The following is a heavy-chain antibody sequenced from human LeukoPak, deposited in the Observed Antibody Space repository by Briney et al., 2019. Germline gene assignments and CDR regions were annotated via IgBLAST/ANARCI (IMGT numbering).Heavy chain of an antibody. CDR2: IYTSGST. V-gene: IGHV4-61*02. D-gene: IGHD3-9*01. CDR1: GGSISSGSYY. J-gene: IGHJ3*02. CDR3: ARLHDIFAPRPYDAFDI. Sequence: PSQTLSLTCTVSGGSISSGSYYWRWIRQPAGKGLRWIGRIYTSGSTNYNPSLKSRVTMSVDTSKNQFSLKLSSVTAADTAVYYCARLHDIFAPRPYDAFDIWGQGTMVTVSS.